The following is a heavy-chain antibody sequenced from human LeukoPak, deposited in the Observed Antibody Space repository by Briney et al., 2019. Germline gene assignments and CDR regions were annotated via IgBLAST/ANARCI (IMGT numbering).Heavy chain of an antibody. CDR3: AKGFRRGALIYASDI. CDR2: ISGDGGST. V-gene: IGHV3-43*02. J-gene: IGHJ3*02. CDR1: GFTLDDYA. D-gene: IGHD3/OR15-3a*01. Sequence: GGSLRLSCAASGFTLDDYAMHWVRQAPGKALEWVSLISGDGGSTYYADSVKGRFTISRDNSKNSLSLQMNSLRTEDTALYYCAKGFRRGALIYASDIWGQGTMVTVSS.